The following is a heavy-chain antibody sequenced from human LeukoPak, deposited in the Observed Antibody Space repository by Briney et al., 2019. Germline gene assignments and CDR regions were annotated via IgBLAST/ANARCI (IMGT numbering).Heavy chain of an antibody. J-gene: IGHJ5*02. CDR1: GGSISSSSYY. V-gene: IGHV4-39*07. D-gene: IGHD5-12*01. Sequence: SETLSLTCTVSGGSISSSSYYWGWIRQPPGKGLEWIGSIYYSGSTYYNPSLKSRVTISVDTSKNQFSLKLSSVTAADTAVYYCARELEYSGYHFPWFDPWGQGTLVTVSS. CDR2: IYYSGST. CDR3: ARELEYSGYHFPWFDP.